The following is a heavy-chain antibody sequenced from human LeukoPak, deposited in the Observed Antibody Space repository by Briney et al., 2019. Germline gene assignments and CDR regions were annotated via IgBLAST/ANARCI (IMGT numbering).Heavy chain of an antibody. D-gene: IGHD1-26*01. Sequence: PSETLSPTCTVSVGSISSYYWSWIRQPPEKGLEWSGYIYYSGSTNYNPSLKCRVTISVDTSKNQFSLKLSSVTAADTAVYYCARRPSGSYAFDIWGQGRMVTVSS. V-gene: IGHV4-59*08. J-gene: IGHJ3*02. CDR1: VGSISSYY. CDR3: ARRPSGSYAFDI. CDR2: IYYSGST.